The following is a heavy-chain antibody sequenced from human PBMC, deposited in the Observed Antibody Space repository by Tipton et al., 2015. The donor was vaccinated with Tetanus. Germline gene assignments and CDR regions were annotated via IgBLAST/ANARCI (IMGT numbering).Heavy chain of an antibody. CDR2: IEPNSGGT. CDR1: GYTFTGYY. CDR3: ARDRVDFFFFGMVV. J-gene: IGHJ6*02. D-gene: IGHD3/OR15-3a*01. V-gene: IGHV1-2*02. Sequence: QLVQSGAEVKKPGASVKVSCKASGYTFTGYYIYWVRQAPGQGLEWMGWIEPNSGGTVYAQKFHGRVPMTRDTSSSTAYMGLRSLRAVDTAVLYCARDRVDFFFFGMVVWGPGTSVTVS.